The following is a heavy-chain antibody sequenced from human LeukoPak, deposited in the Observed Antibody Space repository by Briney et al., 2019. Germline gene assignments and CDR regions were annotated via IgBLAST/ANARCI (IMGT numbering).Heavy chain of an antibody. CDR2: TYHSGST. V-gene: IGHV4-30-2*01. CDR1: GGSISSGGYS. D-gene: IGHD2-8*02. CDR3: ASILGEVDY. Sequence: SETLSLTCAVSGGSISSGGYSWSWIRQPPGKGLEWIGYTYHSGSTYYNPSLKSRVTISVDRSKNQFSLKLSSVTAADTAVYYCASILGEVDYWGQGTLVTVSS. J-gene: IGHJ4*02.